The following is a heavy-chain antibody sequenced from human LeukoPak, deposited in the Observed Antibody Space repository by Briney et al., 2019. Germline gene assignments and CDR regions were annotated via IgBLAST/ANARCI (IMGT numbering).Heavy chain of an antibody. CDR3: ARKYRGANIP. Sequence: SETLSLTCTVSGGSISSYYWSWIRQPPGKGLEWIGYIYYSGSTYYNPSLKSRVTISVDTSKNQFSLKLSSVTAADTAVYYCARKYRGANIPWGQGTLVTVSS. J-gene: IGHJ5*02. CDR2: IYYSGST. D-gene: IGHD3-10*01. CDR1: GGSISSYY. V-gene: IGHV4-59*08.